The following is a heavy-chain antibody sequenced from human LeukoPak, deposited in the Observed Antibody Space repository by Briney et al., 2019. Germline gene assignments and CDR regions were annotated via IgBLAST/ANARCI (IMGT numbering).Heavy chain of an antibody. Sequence: ASVKVSCKTSGYTFSTYDINWLRQAAGQGLEWMGWMNPNSANTGFAQKFQGRAAITWDTSAATAYLELSSLTSEDTAVYYCARAIRYQLLSDYWGQGTLVTVSS. D-gene: IGHD2-2*01. V-gene: IGHV1-8*03. J-gene: IGHJ4*02. CDR2: MNPNSANT. CDR3: ARAIRYQLLSDY. CDR1: GYTFSTYD.